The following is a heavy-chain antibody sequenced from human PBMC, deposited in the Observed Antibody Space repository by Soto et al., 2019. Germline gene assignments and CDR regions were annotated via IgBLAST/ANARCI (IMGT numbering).Heavy chain of an antibody. CDR3: ARAFGYYDSSGYFPGLGYYYYYGMDV. Sequence: SETLSLTCAVSGGSISSGGYSWSWIRQPPGKGLEWIGYIYHSGSTYYNPSLKSRVTISVDRSKNQFSLKLSSVTAADTAVYYCARAFGYYDSSGYFPGLGYYYYYGMDVWGQGTTVTVSS. J-gene: IGHJ6*02. CDR1: GGSISSGGYS. V-gene: IGHV4-30-2*01. D-gene: IGHD3-22*01. CDR2: IYHSGST.